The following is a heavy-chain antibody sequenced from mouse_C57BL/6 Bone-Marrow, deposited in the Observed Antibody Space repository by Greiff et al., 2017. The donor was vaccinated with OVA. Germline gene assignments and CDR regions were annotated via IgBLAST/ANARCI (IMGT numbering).Heavy chain of an antibody. V-gene: IGHV1-19*01. CDR3: ARGDGYFYAMDY. CDR1: GYTFTDYY. CDR2: INPYNGGT. J-gene: IGHJ4*01. D-gene: IGHD2-3*01. Sequence: EVQLQQSGPVLVKPGASVKMSCQASGYTFTDYYMNWVKQSHGKSLEWIGVINPYNGGTSYNQKFKGKATLTVDKSSSTAYMELNSLTSEDSAVYYCARGDGYFYAMDYWGQGTSVTVSS.